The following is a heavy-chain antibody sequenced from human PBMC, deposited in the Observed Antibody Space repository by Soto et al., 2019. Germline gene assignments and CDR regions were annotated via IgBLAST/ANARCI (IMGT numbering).Heavy chain of an antibody. CDR1: GFTFSGDW. D-gene: IGHD2-2*01. CDR2: INMDGSST. V-gene: IGHV3-74*01. CDR3: ARGPRGLYHHDY. Sequence: EVQLVESGGGLVQPGGSLRLSCAASGFTFSGDWMHWVRQAVGKGLVWVSRINMDGSSTNYADSVKGRFTISRDNAKNTLYLQMNSLRVDDTAVYYCARGPRGLYHHDYWGQGALATVSS. J-gene: IGHJ4*02.